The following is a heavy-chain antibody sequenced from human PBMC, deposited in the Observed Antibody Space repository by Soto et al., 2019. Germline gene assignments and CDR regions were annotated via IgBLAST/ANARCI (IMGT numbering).Heavy chain of an antibody. CDR3: ARVTAEGSGSFDY. CDR2: ISSDGGFT. D-gene: IGHD3-10*01. Sequence: GGSLRLSCAASGFTFNSYAMHWVRQAPGKGLEYVSVISSDGGFTYYANSVKGRFTISRDNSKNTLYLQMGSLRAEDMAVYYCARVTAEGSGSFDYWGQGTLVTVSS. V-gene: IGHV3-64*01. CDR1: GFTFNSYA. J-gene: IGHJ4*02.